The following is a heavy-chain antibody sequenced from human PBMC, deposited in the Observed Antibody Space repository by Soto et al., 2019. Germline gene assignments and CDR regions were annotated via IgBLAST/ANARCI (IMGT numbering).Heavy chain of an antibody. D-gene: IGHD1-26*01. CDR3: AKSEPYGSGSYYFDY. CDR1: GFTFSRNA. CDR2: ISGGGGAT. J-gene: IGHJ4*02. V-gene: IGHV3-23*01. Sequence: EVQLLESGGGLVQPGGSLRLSCAASGFTFSRNAMNWVRQAPGKGLEWVSGISGGGGATYYADSVKGRFTISRDNSKNTLYLQMNSLRAEDTAIYYCAKSEPYGSGSYYFDYWGQGTLVTVSS.